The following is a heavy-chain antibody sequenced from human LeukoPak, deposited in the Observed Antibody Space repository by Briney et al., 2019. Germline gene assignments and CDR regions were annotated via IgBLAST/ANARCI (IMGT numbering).Heavy chain of an antibody. Sequence: ASVKASCKASGYTFTSYDINWVRQATGQGLEWMGWMNPNSGNTGYAQKFQGRVTMTRNTSISTAYMELSSLRSEDTAVYYCARAYYGSGRNYYYYYMDVWGKGTTVTVSS. D-gene: IGHD3-10*01. CDR3: ARAYYGSGRNYYYYYMDV. V-gene: IGHV1-8*01. CDR2: MNPNSGNT. CDR1: GYTFTSYD. J-gene: IGHJ6*03.